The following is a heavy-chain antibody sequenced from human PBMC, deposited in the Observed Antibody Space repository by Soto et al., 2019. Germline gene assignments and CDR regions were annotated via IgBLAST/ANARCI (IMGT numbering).Heavy chain of an antibody. CDR2: ISAYNGNT. CDR3: ARGITIFGVVQWLDY. V-gene: IGHV1-18*01. D-gene: IGHD3-3*01. J-gene: IGHJ4*02. CDR1: GYTFTSYG. Sequence: GASVKVSCKASGYTFTSYGISRVRQAPGQGLEWMGWISAYNGNTNYAQKLQGRVTMTTDTSTSTAYMELRSLRSDDTAVYYCARGITIFGVVQWLDYWGQGTLVTVSP.